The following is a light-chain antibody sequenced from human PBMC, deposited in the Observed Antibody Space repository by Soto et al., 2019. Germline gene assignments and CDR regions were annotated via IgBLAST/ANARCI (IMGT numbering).Light chain of an antibody. J-gene: IGKJ4*01. Sequence: DIQVTQSPSSVSASVGDRVTITCRASQGLVNWLAWYQQKPGKAPKLLIYAASSFQSGVPSRFSGSGFGTHFTLTISSLQPEDFASYYCQQTSSFPLTFGGGTKVEIK. CDR2: AAS. CDR1: QGLVNW. CDR3: QQTSSFPLT. V-gene: IGKV1-12*01.